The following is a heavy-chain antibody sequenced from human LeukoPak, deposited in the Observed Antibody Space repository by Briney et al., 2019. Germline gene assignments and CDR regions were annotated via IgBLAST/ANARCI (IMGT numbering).Heavy chain of an antibody. CDR3: ARENWNVDFDY. CDR2: IWYDGSNK. Sequence: GRSLRLSCAASGFTFSSYGMHWVRQAPGKGLEWVAVIWYDGSNKYYADSVKGRFTIPRDNSKNTLYLQMNSLRAEDTAVYYCARENWNVDFDYWGQGTLVTVSS. V-gene: IGHV3-33*01. D-gene: IGHD1-1*01. J-gene: IGHJ4*02. CDR1: GFTFSSYG.